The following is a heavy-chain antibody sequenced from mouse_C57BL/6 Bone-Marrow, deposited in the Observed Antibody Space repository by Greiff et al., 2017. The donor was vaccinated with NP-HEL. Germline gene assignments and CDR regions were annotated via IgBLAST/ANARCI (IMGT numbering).Heavy chain of an antibody. V-gene: IGHV1-26*01. CDR2: INPNNGGT. CDR1: GYTFTDYY. CDR3: ARGVYSPWFAD. D-gene: IGHD2-12*01. Sequence: EVQLQQSGPELVKPGASVKISCKASGYTFTDYYMNWVKQSHGKSLEWIGDINPNNGGTSYNQKFKGKATLTVDKSSSTAYMELRSLTSEDSAVYDCARGVYSPWFADWGQGTLVTVSA. J-gene: IGHJ3*01.